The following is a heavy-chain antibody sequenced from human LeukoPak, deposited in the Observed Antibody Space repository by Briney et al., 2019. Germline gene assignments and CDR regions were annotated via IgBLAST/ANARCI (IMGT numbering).Heavy chain of an antibody. J-gene: IGHJ4*02. D-gene: IGHD3-22*01. CDR1: GFTFSSYG. CDR3: AKDPRSDSSGYCDY. V-gene: IGHV3-23*01. Sequence: GGSLRLSCAASGFTFSSYGMSWVRQAPGKGLEWVSAISGSGGSTYYADSVKGRFTISRDNSKNTLYLQMNSLRAEDTAVYYCAKDPRSDSSGYCDYWGQGTLVTVSS. CDR2: ISGSGGST.